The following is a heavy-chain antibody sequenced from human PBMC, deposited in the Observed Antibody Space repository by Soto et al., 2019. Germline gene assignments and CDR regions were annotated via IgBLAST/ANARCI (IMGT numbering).Heavy chain of an antibody. V-gene: IGHV4-39*01. J-gene: IGHJ3*02. Sequence: SETLSLTCTVSGGSISSGGCYWGWIRQHPGKGLEWIGTIFYSGSTFHSPSLKSRVTISVDTSKNQFSLRLRSVAAADTAVYYCARHFNSTPPRHAFDIWGQGTMVTVSS. CDR2: IFYSGST. CDR1: GGSISSGGCY. D-gene: IGHD6-13*01. CDR3: ARHFNSTPPRHAFDI.